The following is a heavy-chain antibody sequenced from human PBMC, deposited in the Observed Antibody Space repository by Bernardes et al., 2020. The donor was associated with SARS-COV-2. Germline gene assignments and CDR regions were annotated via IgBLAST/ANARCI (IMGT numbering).Heavy chain of an antibody. V-gene: IGHV1-18*01. J-gene: IGHJ5*02. CDR3: ATVVGYSYGGGWFDP. CDR2: ISADNGTT. D-gene: IGHD5-18*01. CDR1: GYTFTSYG. Sequence: ASVKVSCKASGYTFTSYGISWVRQAPGQGLEWMGWISADNGTTTYAQKFQGRVTMTTDTSTSTAYMELRSLRSDDTAVYYCATVVGYSYGGGWFDPWGQGTLVTGSS.